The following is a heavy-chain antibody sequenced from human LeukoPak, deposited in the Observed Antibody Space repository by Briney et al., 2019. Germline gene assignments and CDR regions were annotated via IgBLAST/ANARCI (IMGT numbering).Heavy chain of an antibody. J-gene: IGHJ4*02. D-gene: IGHD3-22*01. Sequence: GASVKVSCKASGYTFTGSYMHWVRQAPGQGLEWVGRINPNSGGTNYAQKFQDRVTMTRDTSISTAYMELSRLRSDDTAVFYCATLPYYYDSSGYLLDYWGQGTLVTVSS. CDR2: INPNSGGT. CDR3: ATLPYYYDSSGYLLDY. V-gene: IGHV1-2*06. CDR1: GYTFTGSY.